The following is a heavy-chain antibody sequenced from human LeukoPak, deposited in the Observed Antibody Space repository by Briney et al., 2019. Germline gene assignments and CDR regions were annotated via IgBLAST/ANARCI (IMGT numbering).Heavy chain of an antibody. V-gene: IGHV3-48*01. CDR3: ARGPSGYHNT. D-gene: IGHD5-12*01. Sequence: GSLRLSCAASGFIFSSYTMNWVRQAPGKGLEWVSYIGSSTSPIYYADSVKGRFTISRDNSKNTLYLQMNSLRAEDTAVYYCARGPSGYHNTGGQGTLVTVSS. CDR1: GFIFSSYT. J-gene: IGHJ4*02. CDR2: IGSSTSPI.